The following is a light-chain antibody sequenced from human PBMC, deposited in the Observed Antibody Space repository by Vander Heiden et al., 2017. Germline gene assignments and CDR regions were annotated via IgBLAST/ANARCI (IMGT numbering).Light chain of an antibody. CDR3: QTWGNGWV. V-gene: IGLV4-69*01. J-gene: IGLJ3*02. CDR2: LNSDGSH. CDR1: SVHSSYA. Sequence: QLVLTQSPSASASLGASVKLTCTLSSVHSSYAIAWPQQQPEKGPRYLMKLNSDGSHNKGDGIPYRFSGSSSGAARYLTISSLESEDEDDYYGQTWGNGWVFGGGTKLTVL.